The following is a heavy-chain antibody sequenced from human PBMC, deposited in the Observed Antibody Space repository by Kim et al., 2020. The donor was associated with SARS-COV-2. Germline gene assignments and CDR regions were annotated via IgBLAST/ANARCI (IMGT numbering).Heavy chain of an antibody. D-gene: IGHD3-9*01. Sequence: ASVKVSCKASGYTFTSYAMHWVRQAPGQRLEWMGWINAGNGNTKYSQKFQGRVTITRDTSASTAYMELSSLRSEDTAVYYCARVVGYDILTGYFAFDIWGQGTMVTVSS. V-gene: IGHV1-3*01. CDR2: INAGNGNT. CDR1: GYTFTSYA. CDR3: ARVVGYDILTGYFAFDI. J-gene: IGHJ3*02.